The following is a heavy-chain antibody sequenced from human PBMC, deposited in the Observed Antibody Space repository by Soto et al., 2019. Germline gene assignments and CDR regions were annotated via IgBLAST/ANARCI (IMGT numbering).Heavy chain of an antibody. CDR2: INAGNGNT. V-gene: IGHV1-3*01. Sequence: QVQLAQSGAEVKKPGASVKVSCKASGYTFTSYAMHWVRQAPGQRLEWMGWINAGNGNTKYSQKFQGRVTITRDTSASTAYMELSSLRSEDTAVYYCARERITIFGVVTHAFDIWGQGTMVTVSS. D-gene: IGHD3-3*01. CDR1: GYTFTSYA. J-gene: IGHJ3*02. CDR3: ARERITIFGVVTHAFDI.